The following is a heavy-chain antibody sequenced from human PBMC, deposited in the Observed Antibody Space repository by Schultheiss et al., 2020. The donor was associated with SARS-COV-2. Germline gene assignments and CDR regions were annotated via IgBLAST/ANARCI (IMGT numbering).Heavy chain of an antibody. CDR2: IYTSGST. V-gene: IGHV4-61*02. Sequence: LRLSCTVSGGSISSGDYYWSWIRQPAGKGLEWIGRIYTSGSTNYNPSLKSRVTMSVDTSKNQFSLKLSSVTAADTAVYYCARSPKRLYFDYWGQGTLVTVSS. J-gene: IGHJ4*02. CDR1: GGSISSGDYY. D-gene: IGHD2-21*02. CDR3: ARSPKRLYFDY.